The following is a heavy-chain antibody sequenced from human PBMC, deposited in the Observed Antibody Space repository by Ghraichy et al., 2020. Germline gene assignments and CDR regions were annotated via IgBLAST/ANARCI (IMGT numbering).Heavy chain of an antibody. V-gene: IGHV3-23*01. D-gene: IGHD2-15*01. J-gene: IGHJ5*02. CDR1: GFTFSSYA. CDR3: AKDSRGYCSGGSCPHWFDP. Sequence: GGSLRLSCAASGFTFSSYAMSWVRQAPGKGLEWVSAISGSGGSTYYADSVKGRFTISRDNSKNTLYLQMNSLRAEDTAVYYCAKDSRGYCSGGSCPHWFDPWGQGTLVTVSS. CDR2: ISGSGGST.